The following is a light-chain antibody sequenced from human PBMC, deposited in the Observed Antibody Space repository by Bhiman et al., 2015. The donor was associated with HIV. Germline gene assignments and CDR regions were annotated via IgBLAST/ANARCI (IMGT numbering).Light chain of an antibody. Sequence: QSALTQPASVSGSPGQSITISCTGSSSDVGGYNYVSWYQQHPGKAPKLMIYDVSNRPSGVSNRFSGSKSGNTASLTISGLQAEDEADYYCSSHTSSSLVVFGGGNQTDRP. CDR2: DVS. CDR1: SSDVGGYNY. V-gene: IGLV2-14*03. J-gene: IGLJ2*01. CDR3: SSHTSSSLVV.